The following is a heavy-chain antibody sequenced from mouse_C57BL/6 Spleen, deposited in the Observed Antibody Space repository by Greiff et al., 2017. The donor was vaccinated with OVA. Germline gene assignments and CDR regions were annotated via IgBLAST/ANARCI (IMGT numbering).Heavy chain of an antibody. J-gene: IGHJ4*01. CDR2: INPSTGGT. V-gene: IGHV1-42*01. D-gene: IGHD1-1*01. CDR3: ATYYYGYYYAMDY. Sequence: VQLKESGPELVKPGASVKISCKASGYSFTGYYMNWVKQSPEKSLEWIGEINPSTGGTTYNQKFKAKATLTVDKSSSTAYMQLKSLTSEDSAVYYCATYYYGYYYAMDYWGQGTSVTVSS. CDR1: GYSFTGYY.